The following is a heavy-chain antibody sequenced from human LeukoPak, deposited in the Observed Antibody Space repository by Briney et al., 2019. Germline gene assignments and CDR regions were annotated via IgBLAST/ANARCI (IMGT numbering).Heavy chain of an antibody. Sequence: SVKVSCKVSGGTFSTYAISWVRQAPGQGLEWMGGIIPMFGITNYAQQFQGRVTITADESTNIAYMELSSLRSEDTAVYYCVRDAPDCGSRCYKVVYYKYYMDVWGKGTTVTVSS. CDR1: GGTFSTYA. J-gene: IGHJ6*03. CDR2: IIPMFGIT. V-gene: IGHV1-69*13. D-gene: IGHD2-15*01. CDR3: VRDAPDCGSRCYKVVYYKYYMDV.